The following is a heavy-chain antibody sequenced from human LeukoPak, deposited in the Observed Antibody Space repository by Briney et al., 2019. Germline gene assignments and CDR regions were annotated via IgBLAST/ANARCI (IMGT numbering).Heavy chain of an antibody. Sequence: PSETLSLTCAVYGGSFSGYYWSWIRQPPGKGLEWIGEINHSGSTNYNPSLKSRVTMSVDTSKNQFSLKLSSVTAADTAVYYCARAGFDRLPPQDAFDIWGQGTMVTVSS. V-gene: IGHV4-34*01. CDR3: ARAGFDRLPPQDAFDI. D-gene: IGHD3-9*01. J-gene: IGHJ3*02. CDR2: INHSGST. CDR1: GGSFSGYY.